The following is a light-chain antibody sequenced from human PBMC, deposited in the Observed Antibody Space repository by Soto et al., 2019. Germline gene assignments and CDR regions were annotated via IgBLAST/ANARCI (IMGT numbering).Light chain of an antibody. Sequence: EIVMTQSPATLSVSPGERATLSCRASQSVSSNLAWYQQKPGQAPRLLIYGASTRASAIPDKFSGSGSGTEFTLTISSLQSEDFAGYYCQQYNNWPPTWTFGQGTKVEIK. J-gene: IGKJ1*01. CDR3: QQYNNWPPTWT. CDR1: QSVSSN. V-gene: IGKV3-15*01. CDR2: GAS.